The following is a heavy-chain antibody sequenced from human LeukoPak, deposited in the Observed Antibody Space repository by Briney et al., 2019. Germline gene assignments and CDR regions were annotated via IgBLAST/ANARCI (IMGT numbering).Heavy chain of an antibody. CDR2: MNPNSGNT. D-gene: IGHD3-22*01. V-gene: IGHV1-8*01. CDR1: GYTFTSYD. Sequence: ASVKVSCKASGYTFTSYDIKWVRQATGQGLEWMGWMNPNSGNTGYAQKFQGRVTMTKNTSISTAYMELSSLRSEDTAVYYCAIGRRYYDSSGYYDYWYFDLWGRGTLVTVSS. J-gene: IGHJ2*01. CDR3: AIGRRYYDSSGYYDYWYFDL.